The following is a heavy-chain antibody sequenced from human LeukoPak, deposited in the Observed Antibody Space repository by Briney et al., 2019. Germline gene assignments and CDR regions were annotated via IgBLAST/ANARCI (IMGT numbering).Heavy chain of an antibody. V-gene: IGHV3-30*02. CDR1: GFAFNSYA. CDR2: IRYDGSNK. D-gene: IGHD2-2*02. Sequence: GGSLRLSCAASGFAFNSYAMHWVRQAPGKGLEWVAFIRYDGSNKYYADSVKGRFTISRDNSKNTLYLQMNSLRAEDTAVYYCAKEEGYCSSTSCYTGDYWGQGTLVTVSS. J-gene: IGHJ4*02. CDR3: AKEEGYCSSTSCYTGDY.